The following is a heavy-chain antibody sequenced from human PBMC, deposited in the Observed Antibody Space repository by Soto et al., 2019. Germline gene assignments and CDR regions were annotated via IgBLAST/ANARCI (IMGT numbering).Heavy chain of an antibody. D-gene: IGHD5-12*01. J-gene: IGHJ4*02. CDR2: IVPVLHVA. CDR3: ASPPFSRGYRAYDL. CDR1: GGTFSSYS. Sequence: QVQLEQSGAEMQKSGSSVKVSCKASGGTFSSYSISWVRQAPGQGLEWMGRIVPVLHVADYAQKFQGRLTSTADESTSTVYMEFSTLRSEDTAVYYCASPPFSRGYRAYDLWGQGTLVTV. V-gene: IGHV1-69*02.